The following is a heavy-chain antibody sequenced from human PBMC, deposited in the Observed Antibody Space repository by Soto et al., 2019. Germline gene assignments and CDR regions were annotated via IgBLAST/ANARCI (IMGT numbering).Heavy chain of an antibody. CDR2: TYFRSRWYN. CDR3: ARELESGYSNYYYDMAV. D-gene: IGHD5-12*01. CDR1: GGKVSSNPAA. J-gene: IGHJ6*03. V-gene: IGHV6-1*01. Sequence: SQTLPLTDAIPGGKVSSNPAAWHWFRQSPSRGLEWLGRTYFRSRWYNDYAVSVKSRITINADTSKNQFSLHLNSVSPEDTAVYYCARELESGYSNYYYDMAVWGKGTTVTVSS.